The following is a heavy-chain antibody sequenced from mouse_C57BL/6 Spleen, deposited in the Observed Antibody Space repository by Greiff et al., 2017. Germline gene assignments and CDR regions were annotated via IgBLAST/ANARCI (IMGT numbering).Heavy chain of an antibody. CDR3: TRDGFYGSRYHAMDY. Sequence: VQLQQSGAELVRPGASVTLSCKASGYTFTDYEMHWVKQTPVHGLEWIGAIDPETGGTAYNQKFKGKAILTADKSSSTAYMELRSLTSEDSAVYYCTRDGFYGSRYHAMDYWGQGTSVTVSS. CDR1: GYTFTDYE. CDR2: IDPETGGT. J-gene: IGHJ4*01. D-gene: IGHD1-1*01. V-gene: IGHV1-15*01.